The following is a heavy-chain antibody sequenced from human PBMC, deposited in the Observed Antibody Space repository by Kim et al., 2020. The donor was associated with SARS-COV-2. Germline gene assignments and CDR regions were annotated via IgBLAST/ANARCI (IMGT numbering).Heavy chain of an antibody. D-gene: IGHD1-1*01. CDR3: VKGGNYIYNLMDV. V-gene: IGHV3-74*01. Sequence: YAASVRGRFTMSRDNDKHMVYLEMSSLGAEDTAVYFCVKGGNYIYNLMDVWGQGTTVTVSS. J-gene: IGHJ6*02.